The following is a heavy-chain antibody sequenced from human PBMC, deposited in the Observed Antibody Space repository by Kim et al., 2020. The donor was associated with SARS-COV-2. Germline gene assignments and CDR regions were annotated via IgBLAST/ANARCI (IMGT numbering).Heavy chain of an antibody. V-gene: IGHV3-30*18. D-gene: IGHD1-7*01. J-gene: IGHJ4*02. CDR1: GFTFSSYG. CDR2: ISYDGSNK. Sequence: GGSLRLSCAASGFTFSSYGMHWVRQAPGKGLEWVAVISYDGSNKYYADSVKGRFTISRDNSKNTLYLQMNSLRAEDTAVYYCAKDEALGWNYDGGYYVDYWGQGTLVTVSS. CDR3: AKDEALGWNYDGGYYVDY.